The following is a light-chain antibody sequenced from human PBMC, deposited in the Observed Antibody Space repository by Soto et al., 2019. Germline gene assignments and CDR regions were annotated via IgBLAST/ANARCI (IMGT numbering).Light chain of an antibody. CDR1: RSVDSNY. V-gene: IGKV3-20*01. J-gene: IGKJ1*01. Sequence: EMVLTQSPGTLALSPGERATLSCRASRSVDSNYLAWFQQKPGQAPRLLIYGASSRAGGIPDRFSGSGSGTDFTLTISRLEPEDFAVSYCQQYGSSIETFGQGTKVDIK. CDR2: GAS. CDR3: QQYGSSIET.